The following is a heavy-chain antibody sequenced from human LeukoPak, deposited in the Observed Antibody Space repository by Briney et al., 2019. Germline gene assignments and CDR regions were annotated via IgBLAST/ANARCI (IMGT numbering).Heavy chain of an antibody. CDR2: MSYDETTA. Sequence: GGSLRLSCAGSGFTLSSYYMHWVRQAPDKGLEWVAVMSYDETTANYGGSVQGRFTVSRDNSKNTLFLQINSLRAEDMAMYFCTRGGGANYYGDYFDYWSQGTLVTVSS. D-gene: IGHD1-26*01. CDR1: GFTLSSYY. V-gene: IGHV3-30*14. CDR3: TRGGGANYYGDYFDY. J-gene: IGHJ4*02.